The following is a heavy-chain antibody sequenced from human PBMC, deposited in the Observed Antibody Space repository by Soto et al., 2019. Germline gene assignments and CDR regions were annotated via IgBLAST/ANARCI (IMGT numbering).Heavy chain of an antibody. V-gene: IGHV4-59*11. CDR3: SRANWYSEY. D-gene: IGHD7-27*01. Sequence: QVQLQESGPGLVKPSETLSLTCTVSGGSISNHYWSWIRQPPGKRLEWIGYLYYNGNTKYIPPLTSRVPLSVDTSHNQISLKLSSVTAADTAGYYCSRANWYSEYWGQGTLVTVSS. CDR2: LYYNGNT. CDR1: GGSISNHY. J-gene: IGHJ4*02.